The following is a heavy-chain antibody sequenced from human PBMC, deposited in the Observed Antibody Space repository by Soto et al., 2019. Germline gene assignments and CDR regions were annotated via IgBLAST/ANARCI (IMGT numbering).Heavy chain of an antibody. J-gene: IGHJ6*02. CDR1: GYTFTRSG. Sequence: GASVKVSCKASGYTFTRSGISWVRQAPGQGLEWMGGIIPIFGTANYAQKFQGRVTITADESTSTAYMELSSLRSEDTAVYYCARDVVVVTAIPDYYYYGMDVWGQGTTVTVSS. D-gene: IGHD2-21*02. V-gene: IGHV1-69*13. CDR2: IIPIFGTA. CDR3: ARDVVVVTAIPDYYYYGMDV.